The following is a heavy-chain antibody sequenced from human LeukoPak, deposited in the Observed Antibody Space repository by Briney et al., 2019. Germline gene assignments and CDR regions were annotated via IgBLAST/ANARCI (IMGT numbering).Heavy chain of an antibody. V-gene: IGHV1-58*02. CDR3: AAEFWSGYYTGMGAFDI. CDR1: GSTFTSSA. D-gene: IGHD3-3*01. J-gene: IGHJ3*02. CDR2: IVVGSGNT. Sequence: GTSVKVSCKASGSTFTSSAMQWVRQARGQRLEWIGWIVVGSGNTNYAQKFQERATITRDMSTSTAYMELSSLRSEDTAVYYCAAEFWSGYYTGMGAFDIWGQGTMVTVSS.